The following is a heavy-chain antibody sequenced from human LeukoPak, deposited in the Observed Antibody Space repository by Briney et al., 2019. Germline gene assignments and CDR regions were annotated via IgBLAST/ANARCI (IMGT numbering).Heavy chain of an antibody. Sequence: PSETLSLTCTVSGDSIRNYYWSWLRQPPGKGLEWFGYISDRGDTDFNASLRRRVIISVDPSKNQLSLKLSSVTAADTAVYYCARRTSYDTLVGYTYWYFDLWGRGTLVTVSS. CDR1: GDSIRNYY. J-gene: IGHJ2*01. V-gene: IGHV4-59*01. CDR3: ARRTSYDTLVGYTYWYFDL. CDR2: ISDRGDT. D-gene: IGHD3-9*01.